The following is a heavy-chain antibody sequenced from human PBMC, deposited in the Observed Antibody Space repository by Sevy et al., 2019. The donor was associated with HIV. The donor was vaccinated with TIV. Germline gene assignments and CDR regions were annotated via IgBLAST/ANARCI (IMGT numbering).Heavy chain of an antibody. V-gene: IGHV3-23*01. CDR1: GFTFSSFA. J-gene: IGHJ4*02. CDR2: INGRGDSA. D-gene: IGHD1-26*01. Sequence: GGSLRLSCAASGFTFSSFAMSWVRHIPGKGLEWVSTINGRGDSAYYADSVKARFTLPRDNSNNTVFLQMNRLRDEDTAGYYCARPTPRIAPSSAAFFDYWGQGTLVTVSS. CDR3: ARPTPRIAPSSAAFFDY.